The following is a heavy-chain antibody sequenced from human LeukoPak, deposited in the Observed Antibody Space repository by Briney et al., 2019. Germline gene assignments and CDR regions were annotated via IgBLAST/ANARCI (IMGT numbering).Heavy chain of an antibody. Sequence: QSGGSLRLSCAASGFTFSSYWMSWVRQAPGKGLEWVANIKEDGSEKYYVDSVKGRFTISRDNAKNSLYLQMNSLRAEDTAVYYCARDSVHGYYDSSGYSALFDYWGQGTLVTVSS. CDR3: ARDSVHGYYDSSGYSALFDY. V-gene: IGHV3-7*01. CDR2: IKEDGSEK. CDR1: GFTFSSYW. D-gene: IGHD3-22*01. J-gene: IGHJ4*02.